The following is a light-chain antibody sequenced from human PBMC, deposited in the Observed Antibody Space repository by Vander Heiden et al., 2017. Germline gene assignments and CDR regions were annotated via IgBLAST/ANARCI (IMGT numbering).Light chain of an antibody. CDR2: DVS. CDR1: SSDAGGYNY. V-gene: IGLV2-8*01. Sequence: SALTQPPSASGSPGQSVTISCTGTSSDAGGYNYVSWYQQHPGKAPKLMMYDVSKRPSGVPDRFSGSKSGNTASLTVSGLQAEDEAEYYCSLCEGSNNFVVFGGGTKLTVL. J-gene: IGLJ2*01. CDR3: SLCEGSNNFVV.